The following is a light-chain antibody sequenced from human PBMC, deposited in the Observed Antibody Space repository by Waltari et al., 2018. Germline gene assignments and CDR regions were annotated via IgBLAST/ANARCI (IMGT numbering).Light chain of an antibody. J-gene: IGLJ3*02. Sequence: QSALTQPASVSGSPGQSITISCIGTRSDIGRYNYVSWYQQHPGKGPKLILYEVDNRPSGVSDRFSGSKSGNTASLTISGLQTDDEANYYCSSYTTSSTWVFGGGTQLTVL. CDR3: SSYTTSSTWV. CDR2: EVD. CDR1: RSDIGRYNY. V-gene: IGLV2-14*03.